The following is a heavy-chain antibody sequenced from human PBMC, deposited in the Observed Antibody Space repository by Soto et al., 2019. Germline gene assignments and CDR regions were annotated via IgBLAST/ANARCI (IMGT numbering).Heavy chain of an antibody. CDR3: ARDDVRFEGGRCDGISWDV. Sequence: EVQLVESGGGLVQPGGSLRLSCAASGFTVSSKYMTWVRQAPGKGLEWVSLIQSGGTTYYADYVKGRFTISSDTAENTLHLQMDSLRAEDTAVYYCARDDVRFEGGRCDGISWDVWGDGNTVTVGS. CDR2: IQSGGTT. V-gene: IGHV3-66*01. D-gene: IGHD2-15*01. J-gene: IGHJ6*01. CDR1: GFTVSSKY.